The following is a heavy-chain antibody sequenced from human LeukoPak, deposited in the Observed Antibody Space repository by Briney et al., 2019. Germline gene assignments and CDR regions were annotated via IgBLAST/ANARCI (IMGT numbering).Heavy chain of an antibody. CDR2: ISGSGGST. Sequence: GGSLRLSCAASGFTFSSYAMSWVRQAPGKGLEWVSAISGSGGSTYYADSVKGRFTISRDNSKNTLYLQMNSLRAEDTAVYYCAKGNRRSSGWPGYFDYWGQGTLVTVSS. D-gene: IGHD6-19*01. V-gene: IGHV3-23*01. J-gene: IGHJ4*01. CDR3: AKGNRRSSGWPGYFDY. CDR1: GFTFSSYA.